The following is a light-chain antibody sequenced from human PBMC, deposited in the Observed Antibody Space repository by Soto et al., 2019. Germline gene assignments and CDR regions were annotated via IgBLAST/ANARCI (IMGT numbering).Light chain of an antibody. CDR1: SSDVGGYNY. V-gene: IGLV2-14*01. CDR2: EVS. Sequence: QSVLTQPASVSGPPGQSITISCTGTSSDVGGYNYVSWYQQHPGKAPKLMIYEVSNRPSGVSNRFSGSKSGNTASLTISGLQAVDEADYYCTSYTSISLYVFGTGTKATVL. CDR3: TSYTSISLYV. J-gene: IGLJ1*01.